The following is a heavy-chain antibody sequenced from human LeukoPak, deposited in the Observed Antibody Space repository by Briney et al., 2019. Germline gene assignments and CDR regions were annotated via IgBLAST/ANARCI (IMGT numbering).Heavy chain of an antibody. CDR3: ARGVYTAYYYGSGSYLFDY. CDR1: GFTFSSYS. CDR2: ISSSSSYI. Sequence: GGSLRLSCAASGFTFSSYSMNWVRQAPGKGLEWVSFISSSSSYIYCTDSVKGRFTISRDNAKNSLYLQMNSLRAEDTALYYCARGVYTAYYYGSGSYLFDYWGQGTLVTVSS. J-gene: IGHJ4*02. V-gene: IGHV3-21*04. D-gene: IGHD3-10*01.